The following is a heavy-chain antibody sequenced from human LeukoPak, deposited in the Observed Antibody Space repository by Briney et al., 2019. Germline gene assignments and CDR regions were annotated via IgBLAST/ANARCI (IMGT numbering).Heavy chain of an antibody. V-gene: IGHV3-73*01. J-gene: IGHJ4*02. CDR3: TRRDYYDSSGYYDY. CDR2: IRSKANSYAT. CDR1: GFTFSGSA. Sequence: GGSLRLSCAASGFTFSGSAMQWVRQASGKGLEWVGRIRSKANSYATAYAASVKGRVTISRDNSKNTAYLQMNSLKTEDTAVYYCTRRDYYDSSGYYDYWGQGTLVTVSS. D-gene: IGHD3-22*01.